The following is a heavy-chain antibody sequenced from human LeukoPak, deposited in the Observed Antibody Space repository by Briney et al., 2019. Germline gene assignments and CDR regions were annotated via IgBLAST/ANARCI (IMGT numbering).Heavy chain of an antibody. V-gene: IGHV4-59*01. CDR2: IYYSGST. J-gene: IGHJ4*02. D-gene: IGHD3-16*02. CDR3: ARGGVISYYFDY. Sequence: PSETLSLTCTGSGGSISSYYWSWIRQPPGKGLEGIGYIYYSGSTNYNPSLKSRVTISVDTSENQFSLKLSSVTAADTAVYYCARGGVISYYFDYWGQGTLVTVSS. CDR1: GGSISSYY.